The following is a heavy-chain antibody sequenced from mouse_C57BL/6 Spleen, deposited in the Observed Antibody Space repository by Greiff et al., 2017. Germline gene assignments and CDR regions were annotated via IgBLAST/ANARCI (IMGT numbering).Heavy chain of an antibody. D-gene: IGHD1-1*01. CDR3: ARSEDYYGSSFDY. CDR1: GYAFTNYL. J-gene: IGHJ2*01. Sequence: VQLQQSGAELVRPGTSVKVSCKASGYAFTNYLLEWVKQRPGQGLEWIGVINPGSGGTNYNEKFKGKATLTADKSSSTAYMQLSSLTSEDSAVYFCARSEDYYGSSFDYWGQGTTLTVSS. V-gene: IGHV1-54*01. CDR2: INPGSGGT.